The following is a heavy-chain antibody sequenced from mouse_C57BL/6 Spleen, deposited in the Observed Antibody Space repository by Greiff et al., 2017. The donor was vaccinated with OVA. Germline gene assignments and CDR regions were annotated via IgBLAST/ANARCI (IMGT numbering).Heavy chain of an antibody. CDR1: GYTFTSYW. J-gene: IGHJ3*01. CDR2: IDPSDSYT. D-gene: IGHD2-1*01. V-gene: IGHV1-69*01. Sequence: QVQLKQPGAELVMPGASVKLSCKASGYTFTSYWMHWVKQRPGQGLEWIGEIDPSDSYTNYNQKFKGKSTLTVDKSSSTAYMQLSSLTSEDSAVYYCARTLYGNPFAYWGQGTLVTDSA. CDR3: ARTLYGNPFAY.